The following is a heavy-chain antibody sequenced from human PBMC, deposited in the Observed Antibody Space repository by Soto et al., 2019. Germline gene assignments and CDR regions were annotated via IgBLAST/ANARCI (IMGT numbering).Heavy chain of an antibody. CDR2: IYYSGST. CDR1: GGSISSSTYY. V-gene: IGHV4-39*01. CDR3: ARQRGDYIWGSYRPNWFDP. J-gene: IGHJ5*02. D-gene: IGHD3-16*02. Sequence: SETLSLTCTVSGGSISSSTYYWGWIRQPPGKGLEWIGTIYYSGSTYYNPSLKSRVTISVDTSKNQFSLKLSSVTAADTAVYYCARQRGDYIWGSYRPNWFDPWGQGTLVTVSS.